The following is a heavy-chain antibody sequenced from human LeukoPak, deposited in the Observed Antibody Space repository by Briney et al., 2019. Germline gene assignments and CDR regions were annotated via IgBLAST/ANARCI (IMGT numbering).Heavy chain of an antibody. CDR1: GGSISSYY. D-gene: IGHD3-10*01. J-gene: IGHJ6*02. CDR3: ARGGQYGSGSYYTYYYYGMDV. CDR2: IYTSGST. V-gene: IGHV4-4*07. Sequence: SETLSLTCTVSGGSISSYYWSWIRQPAGKGLEWIGRIYTSGSTNYNPSLKSRVTMSVDMSKNQFSLKLSSVTAADTAVYYCARGGQYGSGSYYTYYYYGMDVWGQGTTVTVSS.